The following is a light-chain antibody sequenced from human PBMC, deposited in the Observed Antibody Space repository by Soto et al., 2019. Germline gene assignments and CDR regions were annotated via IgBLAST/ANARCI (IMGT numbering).Light chain of an antibody. J-gene: IGKJ1*01. Sequence: DIPMTQSPSTLSASVGYRFTITCRASQSISSWLAWYQQKPGKAPKLLIYKASSLESGVPSRFSGSGSGTEFTLTISSLQPDDFATYYCQQYNSYWGTFGQGTKVEIK. CDR2: KAS. V-gene: IGKV1-5*03. CDR1: QSISSW. CDR3: QQYNSYWGT.